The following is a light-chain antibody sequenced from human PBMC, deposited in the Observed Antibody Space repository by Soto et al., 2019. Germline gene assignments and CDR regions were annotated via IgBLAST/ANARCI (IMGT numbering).Light chain of an antibody. Sequence: IQMTQSPSTLSASVGDTVTLTCRASQSVSGWLAWYQQKPGEAPKRLIYATSSLQSGVPSRFSGSGSGTEFTLTISSLQPEDFATYYCLQHNTYPRTFGQGTKVDIK. CDR2: ATS. J-gene: IGKJ1*01. CDR1: QSVSGW. V-gene: IGKV1-5*01. CDR3: LQHNTYPRT.